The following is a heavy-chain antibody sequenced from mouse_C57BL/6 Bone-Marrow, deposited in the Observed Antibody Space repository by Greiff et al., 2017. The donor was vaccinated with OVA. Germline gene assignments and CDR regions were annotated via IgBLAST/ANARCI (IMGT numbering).Heavy chain of an antibody. CDR2: INPSSGYT. Sequence: VQLQQSGAELARPGASVKMSCKASGYTFTSYTMHWVKQRPGQGLEWIGYINPSSGYTKYNQKFKDKATLTADKSSSTAYMQLSSLTSEDSAVYYCARSNYVAWFAYWGQGTLVTVSA. CDR3: ARSNYVAWFAY. J-gene: IGHJ3*01. V-gene: IGHV1-4*01. CDR1: GYTFTSYT. D-gene: IGHD1-1*01.